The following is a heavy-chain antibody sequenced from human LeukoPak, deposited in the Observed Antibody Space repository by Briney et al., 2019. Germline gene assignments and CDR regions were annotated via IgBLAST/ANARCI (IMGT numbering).Heavy chain of an antibody. Sequence: SETLSLTCTVSGGSISSGDYYWSWIRQPPGKGLEWIGYIYYGGSTYYNPSLKSRVTMSVDTSKNQFSLKLSSVTAADTAVYYCARARESTFGELSRPKRYFDYWGQGTLVTVSS. J-gene: IGHJ4*02. V-gene: IGHV4-30-4*08. CDR2: IYYGGST. CDR3: ARARESTFGELSRPKRYFDY. D-gene: IGHD3-10*01. CDR1: GGSISSGDYY.